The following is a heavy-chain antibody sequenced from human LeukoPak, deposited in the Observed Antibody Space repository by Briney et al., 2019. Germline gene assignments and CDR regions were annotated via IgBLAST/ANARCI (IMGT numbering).Heavy chain of an antibody. CDR1: GFTFSSYG. V-gene: IGHV3-30*02. J-gene: IGHJ3*02. D-gene: IGHD3-22*01. CDR2: IRYDGSNK. CDR3: AKVERITMIVVVTDAFDI. Sequence: GGSLRLSCAASGFTFSSYGMHWVRQAPGKGLEWVAFIRYDGSNKYYADSVKGRFTISRDNSKNTLYLQMNSLRAEDTAVYYCAKVERITMIVVVTDAFDIWGQGTMVTVSS.